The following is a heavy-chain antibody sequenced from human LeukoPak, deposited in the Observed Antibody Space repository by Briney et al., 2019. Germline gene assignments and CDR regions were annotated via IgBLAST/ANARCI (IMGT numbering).Heavy chain of an antibody. J-gene: IGHJ4*02. CDR2: IYPTDSNT. CDR1: GYDFSNYW. Sequence: GESLKISCNVSGYDFSNYWIGWVRQMTGKGLEWMGIIYPTDSNTKYSPSFEGQVTISADKSISAAFLQWSSLRASDTAIYYCATTLGYCPGGSCQDFWGQGTLVTVSP. V-gene: IGHV5-51*01. CDR3: ATTLGYCPGGSCQDF. D-gene: IGHD2-15*01.